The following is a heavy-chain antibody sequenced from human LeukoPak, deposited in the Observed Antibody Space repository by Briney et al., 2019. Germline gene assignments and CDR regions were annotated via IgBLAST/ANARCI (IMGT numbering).Heavy chain of an antibody. CDR2: IKRVGSES. V-gene: IGHV3-7*01. J-gene: IGHJ3*02. CDR1: GFTFSRYC. CDR3: ARESNYDDCSAYYDTFDI. D-gene: IGHD3-3*01. Sequence: GGSLRLSCEASGFTFSRYCMTWVRQAPGKGLEWVATIKRVGSESHYVDSVRGRFTISRDNAKNSVYLQVSSLRAEYTAMYYCARESNYDDCSAYYDTFDIWGQGTMVTVSS.